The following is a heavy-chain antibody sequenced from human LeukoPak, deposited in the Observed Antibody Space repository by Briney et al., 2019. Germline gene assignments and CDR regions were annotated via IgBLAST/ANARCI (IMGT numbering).Heavy chain of an antibody. CDR3: ARDAVGYSYGPARFDY. CDR1: GGTFSSYA. V-gene: IGHV1-69*13. CDR2: IIPIFGTA. Sequence: SVKVSCKASGGTFSSYAISWVRQAPGQGLEWMGGIIPIFGTANYAQEFQGRVTITADESTSTAYMELSSLRSEDTAVYYCARDAVGYSYGPARFDYWGQGTLVTVSS. D-gene: IGHD5-18*01. J-gene: IGHJ4*02.